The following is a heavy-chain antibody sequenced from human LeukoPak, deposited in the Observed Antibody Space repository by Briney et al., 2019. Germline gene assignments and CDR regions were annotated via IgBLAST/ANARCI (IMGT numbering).Heavy chain of an antibody. J-gene: IGHJ3*02. V-gene: IGHV1-69*13. CDR2: IIPIFGTA. CDR1: GYTLTELS. Sequence: GASVKVSCKVSGYTLTELSMHWVRQAPGQGLEWMGGIIPIFGTANYAQKFQGRVTITADESTSTAYMELSSLRSEDTAVYYCAREGAVSGAFDIWGQGTMVTVSS. D-gene: IGHD5/OR15-5a*01. CDR3: AREGAVSGAFDI.